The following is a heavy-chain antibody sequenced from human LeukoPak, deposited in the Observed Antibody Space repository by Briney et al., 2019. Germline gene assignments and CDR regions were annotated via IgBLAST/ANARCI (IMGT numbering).Heavy chain of an antibody. Sequence: GASVKVSCKASGGTFSSYAISWVRQAPGQGLEWMGGIIPIFGTANYAQKFQGRVTITADKSTSTAYMGLSSLRSEDTAVYYCARGSYYYDSSGYYHGDYWGQGTLVTVSS. V-gene: IGHV1-69*06. CDR1: GGTFSSYA. CDR3: ARGSYYYDSSGYYHGDY. D-gene: IGHD3-22*01. CDR2: IIPIFGTA. J-gene: IGHJ4*02.